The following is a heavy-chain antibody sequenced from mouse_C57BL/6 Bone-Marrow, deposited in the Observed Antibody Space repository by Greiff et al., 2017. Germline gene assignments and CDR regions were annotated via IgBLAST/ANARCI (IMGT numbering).Heavy chain of an antibody. CDR2: FHPYNDDT. CDR3: ARRNYYGSSYDWYFAV. Sequence: QVQLQQSGAELVKPGASVKMSCKASGYTFTTYPIEWMKQNHGKSLEWIGYFHPYNDDTKYNEKFKGKATLTVEKSSSTVYLELSRLTSDDSAVYYCARRNYYGSSYDWYFAVWGTGTTVTVSS. J-gene: IGHJ1*03. CDR1: GYTFTTYP. D-gene: IGHD1-1*01. V-gene: IGHV1-47*01.